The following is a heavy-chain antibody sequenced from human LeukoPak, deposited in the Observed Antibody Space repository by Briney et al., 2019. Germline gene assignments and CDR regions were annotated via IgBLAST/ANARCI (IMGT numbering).Heavy chain of an antibody. CDR3: ATISYDILTGHEKFFDY. CDR1: GYTLTELS. J-gene: IGHJ4*02. D-gene: IGHD3-9*01. V-gene: IGHV1-24*01. CDR2: FDPEDGET. Sequence: ASVKVSCKVSGYTLTELSMHWVRRAPGKGLEWMGGFDPEDGETIYAQKFQGRVTMTEDTSTDTAYMELSSLRSEDTAVYYCATISYDILTGHEKFFDYWGQGTLVTVSS.